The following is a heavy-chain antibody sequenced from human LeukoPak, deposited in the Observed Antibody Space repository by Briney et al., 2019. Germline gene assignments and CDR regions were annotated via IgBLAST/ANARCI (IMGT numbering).Heavy chain of an antibody. Sequence: GGSLRLSCAASRFTFSSYWMSWVRQAPGKGLEWVANIKQDGSEKYYVDSVKGRFTISRDNAKNSLYLQMNSLRAEDTAVYYCASLGGNYGDSWFDYWGQGTLVTVSS. J-gene: IGHJ4*02. CDR2: IKQDGSEK. V-gene: IGHV3-7*01. CDR3: ASLGGNYGDSWFDY. CDR1: RFTFSSYW. D-gene: IGHD4-17*01.